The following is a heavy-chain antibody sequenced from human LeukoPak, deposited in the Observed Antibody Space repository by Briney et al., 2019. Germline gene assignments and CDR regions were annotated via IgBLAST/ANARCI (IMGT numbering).Heavy chain of an antibody. D-gene: IGHD5-24*01. CDR3: AKPADGINGDDAFDM. Sequence: PSETLFLTCSVSGGSVYSSSNYWGWFRQPPGKGLEWIGSFYSIEKTYYSPSFQSRATLSAGASNNQLSLKLSSVTAADTAVYYCAKPADGINGDDAFDMWGQGTMVTVSS. J-gene: IGHJ3*02. CDR1: GGSVYSSSNY. CDR2: FYSIEKT. V-gene: IGHV4-39*01.